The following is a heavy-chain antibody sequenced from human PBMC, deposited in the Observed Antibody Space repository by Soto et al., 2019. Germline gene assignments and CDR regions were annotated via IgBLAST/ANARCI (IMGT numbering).Heavy chain of an antibody. CDR1: GYTFTSYG. CDR2: ISAYNGNT. CDR3: ASHYDSSGLRGKYCMDV. J-gene: IGHJ6*02. V-gene: IGHV1-18*01. Sequence: QVQLGQSEAEVKKPGASVKVSCKASGYTFTSYGISWVRQAPGQGLEWMGWISAYNGNTNYAQKLQGRVTMTTDTSTSTAYMELRSLRSDVTAVYYCASHYDSSGLRGKYCMDVWGQGTTVTVSS. D-gene: IGHD3-22*01.